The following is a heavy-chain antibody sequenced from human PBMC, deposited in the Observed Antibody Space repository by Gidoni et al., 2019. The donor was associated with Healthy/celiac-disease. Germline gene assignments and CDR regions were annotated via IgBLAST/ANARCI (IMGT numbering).Heavy chain of an antibody. CDR1: GFTFSSYA. V-gene: IGHV3-23*01. CDR2: ISGSGGST. D-gene: IGHD1-26*01. CDR3: AKATLRELVDY. J-gene: IGHJ4*02. Sequence: EVQPLESGGGLVQPGGSLRLSCAASGFTFSSYAMSWVRQAPGKGLEWVSAISGSGGSTYYADSVKGRFIISRDNSKNTLYLQMNSLRAEDTAVYDCAKATLRELVDYWGQGTLVTVSS.